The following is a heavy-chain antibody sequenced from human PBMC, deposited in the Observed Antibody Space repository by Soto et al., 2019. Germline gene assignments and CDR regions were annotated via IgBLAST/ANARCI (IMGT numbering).Heavy chain of an antibody. Sequence: QVQLRESGPGLVKPSGTLFLTCAVSSRSVNSSNWWRWVRQPPGKGLEWIGEIDHGGSANYNPALRRRVAMSVDSSQSPVFLQVSSVTAADTAVYYCARDPEAAGAFDYWGQGTMVTVSS. CDR1: SRSVNSSNW. V-gene: IGHV4-4*02. CDR2: IDHGGSA. CDR3: ARDPEAAGAFDY. D-gene: IGHD6-13*01. J-gene: IGHJ4*02.